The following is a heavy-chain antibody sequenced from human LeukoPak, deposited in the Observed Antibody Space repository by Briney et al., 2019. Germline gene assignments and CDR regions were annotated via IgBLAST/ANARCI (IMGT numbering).Heavy chain of an antibody. CDR3: ASSYYYDSSGYYL. V-gene: IGHV1-69*05. CDR1: GGTFSSYA. CDR2: IIPIFGTA. Sequence: SVKVSCKASGGTFSSYAISWVRQAPEQGLEWMGGIIPIFGTANYAQKFQGRVTITTDESTSTAYMELSSLRSEDTAVYYCASSYYYDSSGYYLWGQGTLVTVSS. D-gene: IGHD3-22*01. J-gene: IGHJ5*02.